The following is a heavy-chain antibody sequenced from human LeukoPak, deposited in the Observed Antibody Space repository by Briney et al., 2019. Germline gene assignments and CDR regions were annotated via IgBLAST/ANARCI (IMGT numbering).Heavy chain of an antibody. D-gene: IGHD5-24*01. CDR2: IYYSGST. Sequence: SETLSLTCTVSGGSISSYYWSWIRQPPGKGLEWIGYIYYSGSTNYNPSLKSRVTISVDTSKNQFSLKLSSVTAADTAVYYCARDSPRDGYNVGYYGMDVWGQGTTVTVSS. CDR1: GGSISSYY. J-gene: IGHJ6*02. CDR3: ARDSPRDGYNVGYYGMDV. V-gene: IGHV4-59*01.